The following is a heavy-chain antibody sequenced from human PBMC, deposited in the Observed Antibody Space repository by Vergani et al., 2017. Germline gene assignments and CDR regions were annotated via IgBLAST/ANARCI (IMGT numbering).Heavy chain of an antibody. CDR1: GFTFSSYG. Sequence: QVQLVESGGGVVQPGRSLRLSCAASGFTFSSYGMHWVRQAPGKGLEWVAVIWYDGSNKYYADSVKGRFTISRDNSKNSLYLQMNSLRAEDTAVYYCAKTAYCGGDCYPEYFDYWGQGTLVTVSS. J-gene: IGHJ4*02. CDR3: AKTAYCGGDCYPEYFDY. V-gene: IGHV3-33*06. CDR2: IWYDGSNK. D-gene: IGHD2-21*02.